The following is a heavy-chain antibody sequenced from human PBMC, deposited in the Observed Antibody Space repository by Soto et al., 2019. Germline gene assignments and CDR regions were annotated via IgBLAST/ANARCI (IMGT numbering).Heavy chain of an antibody. CDR2: INAGNGNT. CDR3: ARDRHYDILTGYYYYYGMDV. J-gene: IGHJ6*02. Sequence: ASVKVSCKASGYTFTSYAMHWVRQAPGQRLEWMGWINAGNGNTKYSQKFQGRVTITRDTSADTAYMELSSLRSEDTAVYYCARDRHYDILTGYYYYYGMDVRGQVTTVTVSS. CDR1: GYTFTSYA. V-gene: IGHV1-3*01. D-gene: IGHD3-9*01.